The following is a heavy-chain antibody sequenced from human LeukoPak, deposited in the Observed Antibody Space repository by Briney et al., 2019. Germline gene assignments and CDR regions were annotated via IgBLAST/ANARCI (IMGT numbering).Heavy chain of an antibody. CDR3: ARGGSGSYYPLNY. CDR1: GYTFTGYY. V-gene: IGHV1-2*02. CDR2: INPNSGGT. J-gene: IGHJ4*02. D-gene: IGHD1-26*01. Sequence: GASVKVSCKASGYTFTGYYMHWVRQAPGQGLEWMGWINPNSGGTNYAQKFQGRVTMTRDTSISTACMELSRLRSDDTAVYYCARGGSGSYYPLNYWGQGTLVTVSS.